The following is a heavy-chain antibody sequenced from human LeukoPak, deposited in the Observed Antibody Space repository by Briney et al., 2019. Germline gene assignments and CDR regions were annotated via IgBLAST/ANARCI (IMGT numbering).Heavy chain of an antibody. CDR1: GGSISSGSYY. CDR3: ARAVGSSESNWFDP. D-gene: IGHD6-19*01. J-gene: IGHJ5*02. CDR2: IYTSGST. V-gene: IGHV4-61*02. Sequence: SQTLSLTCTVSGGSISSGSYYWSWIRQPAGKGLEWIGRIYTSGSTHYNPSLKSRVTISVDTSKNQFSLNLNSVTAADTAVYYCARAVGSSESNWFDPWSQGTLATVSS.